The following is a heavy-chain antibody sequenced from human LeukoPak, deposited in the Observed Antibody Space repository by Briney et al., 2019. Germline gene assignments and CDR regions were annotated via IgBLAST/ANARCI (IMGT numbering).Heavy chain of an antibody. CDR2: ISSSSSTI. CDR3: ASYYYDGSGVYYLDC. D-gene: IGHD3-22*01. Sequence: GGSLRLSCAASGFTFSSYRMNWVRQAPGKGLEWVSYISSSSSTIYYAESVKGRFTISRDNAKNSLYLQMNSLRAEDTAVYYCASYYYDGSGVYYLDCWGQGTLVTVSS. J-gene: IGHJ4*02. V-gene: IGHV3-48*01. CDR1: GFTFSSYR.